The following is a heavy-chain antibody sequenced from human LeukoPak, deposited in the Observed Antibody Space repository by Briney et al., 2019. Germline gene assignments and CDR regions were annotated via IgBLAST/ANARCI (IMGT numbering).Heavy chain of an antibody. D-gene: IGHD3-22*01. CDR3: ARASGYAFDS. CDR1: GGSFSGYY. J-gene: IGHJ4*02. CDR2: INHSGST. Sequence: KPSATLSLTCAVYGGSFSGYYWSWIRPPPGKGLEWIGEINHSGSTNYNPSLKSRVTISVDTSKNQFSLKLSSVTAADTGMYYCARASGYAFDSWGQGTLVTVSS. V-gene: IGHV4-34*01.